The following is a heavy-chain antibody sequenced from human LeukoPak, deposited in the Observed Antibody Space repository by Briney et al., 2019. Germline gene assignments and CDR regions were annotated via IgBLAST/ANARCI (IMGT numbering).Heavy chain of an antibody. D-gene: IGHD2-2*01. Sequence: SETLSLTCTVSGVSITGNDQFWSWIRQPPGKGLEWIGYIDYSGTTYYNPSLKGRVNMSRDTSKNQFSLDLNSVTAADTAFYYCGGGLGYCSSTRCPPDSWGQGTLVTVSS. J-gene: IGHJ5*01. CDR1: GVSITGNDQF. V-gene: IGHV4-30-4*01. CDR2: IDYSGTT. CDR3: GGGLGYCSSTRCPPDS.